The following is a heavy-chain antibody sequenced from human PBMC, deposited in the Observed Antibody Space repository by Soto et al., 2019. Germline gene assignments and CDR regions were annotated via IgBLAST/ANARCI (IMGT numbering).Heavy chain of an antibody. CDR1: GGSISSYY. D-gene: IGHD2-15*01. V-gene: IGHV4-59*01. J-gene: IGHJ4*02. Sequence: QVQLQESGPGLVKPSETLSLTCTVAGGSISSYYWSWIRQPPGKGLEWIGYIYYSGSTNYNPSLKRRVTISVDTSKNQFSLKLSSVTAADTAVYYCARETGWYTDYWGQGTLVTVSS. CDR3: ARETGWYTDY. CDR2: IYYSGST.